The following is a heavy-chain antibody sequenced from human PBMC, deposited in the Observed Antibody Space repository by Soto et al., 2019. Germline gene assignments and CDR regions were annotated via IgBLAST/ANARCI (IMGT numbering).Heavy chain of an antibody. CDR2: IIPIFGTA. Sequence: SGKVSCKASGGTFISYAISWVRQAPGQGLEWMGGIIPIFGTANYAQKFQGRVTITADESTSTAYMELSSLRSEDTAVYYCARVTGGIAAAGYYYGMDVWGQGTTVTVSS. CDR1: GGTFISYA. D-gene: IGHD6-13*01. CDR3: ARVTGGIAAAGYYYGMDV. V-gene: IGHV1-69*13. J-gene: IGHJ6*02.